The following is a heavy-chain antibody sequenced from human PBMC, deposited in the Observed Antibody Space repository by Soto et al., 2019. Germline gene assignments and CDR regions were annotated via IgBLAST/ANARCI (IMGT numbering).Heavy chain of an antibody. CDR2: INHSGST. J-gene: IGHJ4*02. CDR1: GGSFSGYY. CDR3: ARALVVVPAAMSYSYGYVFDY. V-gene: IGHV4-34*01. Sequence: PSETLSLTCAVYGGSFSGYYWSWIRQPPGKGLEWIGEINHSGSTNYNPSLKSRVTISVDTSKNQFSLKLSSVTAADTAVYYCARALVVVPAAMSYSYGYVFDYWGQGTLVTVSS. D-gene: IGHD2-2*01.